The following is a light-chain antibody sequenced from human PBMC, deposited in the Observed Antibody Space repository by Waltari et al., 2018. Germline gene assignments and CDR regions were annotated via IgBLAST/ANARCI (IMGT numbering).Light chain of an antibody. CDR3: QQYNKWPPIT. CDR2: DAS. CDR1: QSVNRY. J-gene: IGKJ5*01. V-gene: IGKV3-15*01. Sequence: LVMTQSPAILSVSPGERATLSCRASQSVNRYLAWYQQKPGQAPRLLIYDASTRATGIPARFSGSGSGTEFTLTISSLQSEDFAVYYCQQYNKWPPITFGQGTRLEIK.